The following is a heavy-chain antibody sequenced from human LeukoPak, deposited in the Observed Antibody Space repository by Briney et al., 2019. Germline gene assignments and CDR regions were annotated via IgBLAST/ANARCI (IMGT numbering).Heavy chain of an antibody. D-gene: IGHD5-18*01. J-gene: IGHJ3*02. Sequence: ASVKVSCKASGYTFTGYYIHWVRQAPGQGLEWMGWIKPNSGGTNYAQNFQGRLTMTRDTSISTAYMELSRLRSDDTAVYYCAREGSGGSGYSYGLYAFDIWGQGTMVTVSS. CDR3: AREGSGGSGYSYGLYAFDI. CDR1: GYTFTGYY. V-gene: IGHV1-2*02. CDR2: IKPNSGGT.